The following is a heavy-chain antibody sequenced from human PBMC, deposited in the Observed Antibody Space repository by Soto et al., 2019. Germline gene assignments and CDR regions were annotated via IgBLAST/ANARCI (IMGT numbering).Heavy chain of an antibody. D-gene: IGHD6-19*01. CDR2: VSYDESNR. CDR3: ARDAVAGTFTPRYGMDV. J-gene: IGHJ6*02. CDR1: GFTFSSFA. Sequence: QVQLVESGGCVVQPGTSLRLSCAASGFTFSSFAMHWVRQGPGKGLEWVVVVSYDESNRYYADSVKGRFTISRDNSKNTLYLQMNSLRAEDTAVYYCARDAVAGTFTPRYGMDVWGQGTTVTVSS. V-gene: IGHV3-30-3*01.